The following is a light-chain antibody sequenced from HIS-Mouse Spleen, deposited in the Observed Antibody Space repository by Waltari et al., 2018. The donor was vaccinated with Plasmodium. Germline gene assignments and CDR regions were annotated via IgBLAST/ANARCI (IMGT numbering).Light chain of an antibody. CDR3: AAWDDSLNGVV. Sequence: QSVLTQPPSASGTPGQRVTISCSGSISSIGSNTVNWYQQRPGTAPKLLIYSNNQRPSGVPDRFSGSKSGTSASLAISGLQSEDEADYYCAAWDDSLNGVVFAGGTKLTV. CDR1: ISSIGSNT. J-gene: IGLJ2*01. CDR2: SNN. V-gene: IGLV1-44*01.